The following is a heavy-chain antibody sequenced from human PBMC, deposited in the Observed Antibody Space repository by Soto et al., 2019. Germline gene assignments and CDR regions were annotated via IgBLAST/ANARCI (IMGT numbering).Heavy chain of an antibody. J-gene: IGHJ5*02. CDR2: INPSGGRT. V-gene: IGHV1-46*01. CDR1: GYTFTIYY. CDR3: ARGGRSSYDFWSGPTGAKWFDP. Sequence: ASVKVSCKAFGYTFTIYYIHWVRQAPGQGLEWMGIINPSGGRTDYAQKFQGRVTMTRDTPTSTVYMDLTSLRSEDTAVYYCARGGRSSYDFWSGPTGAKWFDPWGQGTLVTVSS. D-gene: IGHD3-3*01.